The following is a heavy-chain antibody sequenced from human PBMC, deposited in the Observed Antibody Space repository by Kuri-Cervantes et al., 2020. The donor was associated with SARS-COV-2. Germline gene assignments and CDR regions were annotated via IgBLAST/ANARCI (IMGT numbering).Heavy chain of an antibody. V-gene: IGHV1-24*01. CDR1: GYTFTSYD. Sequence: ASVKVSCKASGYTFTSYDINWVRQATGQGLEWMGGFDPEDGETIYAQKFQGRVTMTEDTSTDTAYTELSSLRSEDTAVYYCTSNDFWSGYSLYWGQGTLVTVSS. CDR2: FDPEDGET. CDR3: TSNDFWSGYSLY. J-gene: IGHJ4*02. D-gene: IGHD3-3*01.